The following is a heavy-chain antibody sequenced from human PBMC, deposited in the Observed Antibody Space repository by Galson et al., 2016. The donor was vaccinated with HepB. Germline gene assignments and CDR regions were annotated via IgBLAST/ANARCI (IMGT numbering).Heavy chain of an antibody. CDR3: ARAPYLYLAAAAYCFDY. J-gene: IGHJ4*02. CDR2: INWNGGST. CDR1: GFTFDDYG. D-gene: IGHD6-13*01. V-gene: IGHV3-20*04. Sequence: SLRLSCAASGFTFDDYGMSWVRQTPGKGLEWVSGINWNGGSTGYADSVKGRFTISRDNAKNSLYLQMNSLRAEGTALYYCARAPYLYLAAAAYCFDYWGQGTLVTVSS.